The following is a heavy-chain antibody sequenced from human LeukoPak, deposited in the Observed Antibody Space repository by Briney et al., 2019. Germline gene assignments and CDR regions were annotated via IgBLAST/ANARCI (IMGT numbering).Heavy chain of an antibody. D-gene: IGHD3-22*01. V-gene: IGHV1-69*05. Sequence: SVKVSCKASGGTFSSYAISWVRQAPGQGLEWMGGIIPIFGTANYAQKFQGRVTITTDESTSTAYMELSSLRSEDTAVYYCAREICDYYDSSGRPFGYWGQGTLVTVSS. CDR2: IIPIFGTA. CDR3: AREICDYYDSSGRPFGY. CDR1: GGTFSSYA. J-gene: IGHJ4*02.